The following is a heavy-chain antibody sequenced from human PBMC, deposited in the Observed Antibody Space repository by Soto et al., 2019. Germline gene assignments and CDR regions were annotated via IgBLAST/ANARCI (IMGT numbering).Heavy chain of an antibody. CDR2: ISYDGSNK. D-gene: IGHD3-10*01. J-gene: IGHJ4*02. V-gene: IGHV3-30-3*01. CDR3: ARDLGKLLWFGELSFDY. Sequence: GGSLRLSCAASGFTFSSYAMHWVRQAPGKGLEWVAVISYDGSNKYYADSVKGRFTISRDNSKNRLYLQMNSPGAEDTAWYYCARDLGKLLWFGELSFDYWGQGTLVTVSS. CDR1: GFTFSSYA.